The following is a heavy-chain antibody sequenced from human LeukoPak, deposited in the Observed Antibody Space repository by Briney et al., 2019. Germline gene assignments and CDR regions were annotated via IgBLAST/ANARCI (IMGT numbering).Heavy chain of an antibody. CDR1: ACIFTGYY. CDR3: ARVSHSGWYSSFDY. Sequence: ASVKVSCKASACIFTGYYMIRVRQAPRQGLEWMERINPNSGGTNYAQKSQGRVTRTRYTSISTAYMELSRLRSDDTAVYDSARVSHSGWYSSFDYWGQGTLVTVSS. CDR2: INPNSGGT. V-gene: IGHV1-2*01. D-gene: IGHD6-19*01. J-gene: IGHJ4*02.